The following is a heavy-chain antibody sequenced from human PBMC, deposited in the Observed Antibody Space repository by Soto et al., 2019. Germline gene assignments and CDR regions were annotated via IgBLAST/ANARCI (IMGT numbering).Heavy chain of an antibody. CDR2: IIPIFGTA. Sequence: QVQLVQSGAEVKKPGSSVKVSCKASGGTFSSYAISWVRQAPGQGLEWMGGIIPIFGTANYAQKFQGRVKSTAEESTSTAYMELSSLRSEDTAVYYCASSVANYYYDGMDVWGQGTTVTVSS. J-gene: IGHJ6*02. CDR1: GGTFSSYA. CDR3: ASSVANYYYDGMDV. D-gene: IGHD5-12*01. V-gene: IGHV1-69*12.